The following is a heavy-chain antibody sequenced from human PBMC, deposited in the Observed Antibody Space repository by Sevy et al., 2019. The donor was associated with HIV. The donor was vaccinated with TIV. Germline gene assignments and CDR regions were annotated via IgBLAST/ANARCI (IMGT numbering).Heavy chain of an antibody. CDR1: GFTFSSYG. Sequence: GGSLRLSCAASGFTFSSYGMHWVRQAPGKGLEWVAVISYDGSNKYYADSVKGRFTISRDNSKNTLYLQMNSLRAEDTAVYYCAKGRQWLDTGTYCYYGMDVWGQGTTVTVSS. CDR2: ISYDGSNK. J-gene: IGHJ6*02. CDR3: AKGRQWLDTGTYCYYGMDV. D-gene: IGHD6-19*01. V-gene: IGHV3-30*18.